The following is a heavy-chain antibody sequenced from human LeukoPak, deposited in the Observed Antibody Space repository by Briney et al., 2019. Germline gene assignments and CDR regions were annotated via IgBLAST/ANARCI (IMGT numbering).Heavy chain of an antibody. V-gene: IGHV1-2*02. Sequence: GASVKVSCKASGYTFTGYYIHWVRQAPGQGLGWLGWINPISGATNYAQNYQDRVTLTRDTSINTAYMEVTRLISDDTAVYYCARGSSSGWYYFDHWGQGTLATVSS. J-gene: IGHJ4*02. CDR1: GYTFTGYY. CDR2: INPISGAT. CDR3: ARGSSSGWYYFDH. D-gene: IGHD6-19*01.